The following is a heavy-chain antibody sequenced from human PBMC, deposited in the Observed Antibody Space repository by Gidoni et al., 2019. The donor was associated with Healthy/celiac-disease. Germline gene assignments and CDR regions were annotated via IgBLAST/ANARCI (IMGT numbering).Heavy chain of an antibody. CDR2: ISYDGSNK. V-gene: IGHV3-30-3*01. CDR3: AREVLMAGTTKVWSSFDY. Sequence: QVQLVESGGGVVQPGRSLRLSGAASGFTFRSSARHWVRQAPGKGLEWVAVISYDGSNKYYADSVKGRFTISRDNSKNTLYLQMNSLRAEDTAVYYCAREVLMAGTTKVWSSFDYWGQGTLVTVSS. CDR1: GFTFRSSA. J-gene: IGHJ4*02. D-gene: IGHD1-7*01.